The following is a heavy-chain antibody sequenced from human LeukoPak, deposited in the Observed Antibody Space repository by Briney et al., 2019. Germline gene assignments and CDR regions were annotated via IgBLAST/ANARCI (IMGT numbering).Heavy chain of an antibody. Sequence: GGSLRLSCAASGFTFSSYSMNWVRQAPGKGLEWVSSISSSSSYIYYADSVKGRFTISRDNAKNSLYLQMNSLRAEDTAVYYCAKNRAAAGTPTYFDYWGQGTLVTVSS. V-gene: IGHV3-21*01. CDR2: ISSSSSYI. J-gene: IGHJ4*02. D-gene: IGHD6-13*01. CDR3: AKNRAAAGTPTYFDY. CDR1: GFTFSSYS.